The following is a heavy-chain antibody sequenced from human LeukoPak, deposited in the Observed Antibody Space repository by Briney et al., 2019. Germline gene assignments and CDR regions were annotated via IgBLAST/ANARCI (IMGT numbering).Heavy chain of an antibody. CDR3: ARVFDYYGSGSYADY. Sequence: SETLSLTCAVYGGSFGGYYWSWIRQPPGKGLEWIGEINHSGSTYYNPSLKSRVTISVDTSKNQFSLKLSSVTAADTAVYYCARVFDYYGSGSYADYWGQGTLVTVSS. J-gene: IGHJ4*02. CDR2: INHSGST. CDR1: GGSFGGYY. V-gene: IGHV4-34*01. D-gene: IGHD3-10*01.